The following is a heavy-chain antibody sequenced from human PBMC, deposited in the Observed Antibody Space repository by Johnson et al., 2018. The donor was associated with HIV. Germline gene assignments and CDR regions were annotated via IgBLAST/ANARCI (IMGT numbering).Heavy chain of an antibody. J-gene: IGHJ3*02. CDR1: GFTFSSYA. Sequence: QVQLVESGGGVVQPGRSLRLSCAASGFTFSSYAMHWVRQAPGKGLEWVAVISYDGNNKYYADSVKGRFTISRDNSKNTLYLQMNSLRTEDTAVYYCARVRGGTGHGAFDIWGQGTMVTVSS. CDR3: ARVRGGTGHGAFDI. V-gene: IGHV3-30-3*01. CDR2: ISYDGNNK.